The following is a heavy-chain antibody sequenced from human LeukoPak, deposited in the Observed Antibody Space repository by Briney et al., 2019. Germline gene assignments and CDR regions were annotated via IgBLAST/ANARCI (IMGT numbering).Heavy chain of an antibody. CDR2: ISTTGSSI. CDR3: ARVQRGIAVALDY. J-gene: IGHJ4*02. V-gene: IGHV3-48*03. CDR1: GFTFSSYE. D-gene: IGHD6-19*01. Sequence: GGSLRLSCAASGFTFSSYEMNWVRQAPGKGLEWVSYISTTGSSIYYADSVKGRFTISRDNVRNLLYLQMNSLRAEDTAVYYCARVQRGIAVALDYWGQGTLATVSS.